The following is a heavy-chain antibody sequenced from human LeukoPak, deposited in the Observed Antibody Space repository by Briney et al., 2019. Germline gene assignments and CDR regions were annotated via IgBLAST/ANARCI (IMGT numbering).Heavy chain of an antibody. J-gene: IGHJ4*02. CDR3: ARDYHRLVGDIGSDY. D-gene: IGHD1-26*01. V-gene: IGHV1-46*01. CDR1: GYTFTSYY. CDR2: INPSGGST. Sequence: GASVKVSCKASGYTFTSYYIHWVRQAPGQGLEWMGMINPSGGSTSYAQKFQGRVTMTMDTSTSTVYMELSSLRSEDTAVFYCARDYHRLVGDIGSDYWGQGTLVIVSS.